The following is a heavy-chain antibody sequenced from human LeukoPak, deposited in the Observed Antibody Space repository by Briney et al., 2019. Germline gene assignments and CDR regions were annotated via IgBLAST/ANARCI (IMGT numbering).Heavy chain of an antibody. Sequence: GGSLRLSCAASGFTFSSYAMSWVRQAPGKGLEWVSGISDSCDITYYADSVKGRFTISRDNSKNTLYVQMNSLRVEDTAVYYCAKDRRGGSYYAATLDIWGQGTMVTVSS. CDR2: ISDSCDIT. J-gene: IGHJ3*02. V-gene: IGHV3-23*01. CDR1: GFTFSSYA. D-gene: IGHD1-26*01. CDR3: AKDRRGGSYYAATLDI.